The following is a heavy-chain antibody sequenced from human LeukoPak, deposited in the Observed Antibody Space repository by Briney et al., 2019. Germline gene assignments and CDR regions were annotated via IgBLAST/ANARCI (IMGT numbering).Heavy chain of an antibody. CDR3: ASQGRSYGYGTNLDY. D-gene: IGHD5-18*01. CDR1: GGSISSYY. V-gene: IGHV4-59*01. Sequence: SETLSLTCTVSGGSISSYYWSWIRQPPGKGLEWIGFIFYSGTTNYNPSLKSRVTISVDTSKNQFSLKLSSVTAADTAVYYCASQGRSYGYGTNLDYWGQGTLVTVSS. CDR2: IFYSGTT. J-gene: IGHJ4*02.